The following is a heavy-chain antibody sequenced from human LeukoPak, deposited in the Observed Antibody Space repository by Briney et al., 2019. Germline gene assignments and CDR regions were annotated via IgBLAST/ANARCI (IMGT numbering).Heavy chain of an antibody. CDR2: INPNSGGT. Sequence: ASVKVSCKASGYTFTGYYMHWVRQAPGQGLEWMGWINPNSGGTNYAQKFQGRVTMTRDTSISTAYMELSRLRSDDTAVYYCARRVGYCCSTSCYTVWFDPWGQGTLVTVSS. CDR1: GYTFTGYY. J-gene: IGHJ5*02. D-gene: IGHD2-2*02. V-gene: IGHV1-2*02. CDR3: ARRVGYCCSTSCYTVWFDP.